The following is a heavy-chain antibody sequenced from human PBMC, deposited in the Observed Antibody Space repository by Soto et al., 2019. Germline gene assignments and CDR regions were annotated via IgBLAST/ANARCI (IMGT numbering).Heavy chain of an antibody. CDR2: INYSGTT. CDR3: ARVDSSGSRSDYYGMDV. J-gene: IGHJ6*02. Sequence: SETLSLTCTVSGGSISSYFWSWIRQPPGKGLEWVGYINYSGTTNYNPSLKSRVTISVDTSKNQFSLKLSSVTAADTAVYYCARVDSSGSRSDYYGMDVWGQGTTVTVSS. CDR1: GGSISSYF. V-gene: IGHV4-59*01. D-gene: IGHD3-22*01.